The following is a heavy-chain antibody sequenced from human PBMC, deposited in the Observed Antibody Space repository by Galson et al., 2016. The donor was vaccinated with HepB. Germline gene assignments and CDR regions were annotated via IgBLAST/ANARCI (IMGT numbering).Heavy chain of an antibody. CDR3: ARDKAVAGQFDP. D-gene: IGHD6-19*01. Sequence: LRLSCAASGFTFSSYWMSWVRQAPGKGLEWVANIKEDGSEKHYVDSVKGRLTISRDNAKNSLYLQMNSLRAEDTAVYYCARDKAVAGQFDPWGQGTLVTASS. CDR2: IKEDGSEK. V-gene: IGHV3-7*01. J-gene: IGHJ5*02. CDR1: GFTFSSYW.